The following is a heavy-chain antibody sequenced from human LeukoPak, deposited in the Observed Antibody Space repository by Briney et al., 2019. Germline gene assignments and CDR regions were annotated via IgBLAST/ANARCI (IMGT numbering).Heavy chain of an antibody. Sequence: PSETLSLTRTVSGGSMISYYWTWVRQTPGKGLEWIGYMYDSVRIHYNPSLESRITISLDTSKNQFSLKLRSVTAADTAVYLCARGVTFDNGDRGYFDYWGQGTLVTVSS. J-gene: IGHJ4*02. CDR2: MYDSVRI. D-gene: IGHD4-17*01. V-gene: IGHV4-59*12. CDR1: GGSMISYY. CDR3: ARGVTFDNGDRGYFDY.